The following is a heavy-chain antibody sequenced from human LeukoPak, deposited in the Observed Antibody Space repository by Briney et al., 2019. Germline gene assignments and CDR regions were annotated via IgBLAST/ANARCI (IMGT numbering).Heavy chain of an antibody. CDR2: MNPNSGNT. J-gene: IGHJ4*02. D-gene: IGHD3-9*01. CDR1: GYTFTSYD. V-gene: IGHV1-8*01. Sequence: ASVKVSCKASGYTFTSYDINWVRQATGQGLEWMGWMNPNSGNTGYAQKFQGRVTMTRNTSISTAYMELSSLRSEDTAVYYCARGSTTVLRYFDWSLGYWGQGTLVTVSS. CDR3: ARGSTTVLRYFDWSLGY.